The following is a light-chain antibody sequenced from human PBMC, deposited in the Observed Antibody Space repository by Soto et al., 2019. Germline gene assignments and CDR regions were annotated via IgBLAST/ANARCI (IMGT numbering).Light chain of an antibody. CDR2: EVS. CDR1: SSDVGGYNY. V-gene: IGLV2-8*01. Sequence: QSALTQPPSASGSPGQSVTISCTGTSSDVGGYNYVSWYQQHPGKAPKLMIYEVSKRPSGVPDRFSGSKSGNTASLTVSGRPAVSVADYFSSSYAGRNTSVVFGGGTKLTVL. CDR3: SSYAGRNTSVV. J-gene: IGLJ2*01.